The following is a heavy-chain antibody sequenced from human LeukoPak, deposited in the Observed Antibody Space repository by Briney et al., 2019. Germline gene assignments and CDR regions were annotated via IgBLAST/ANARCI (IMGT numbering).Heavy chain of an antibody. CDR3: AREGAAAVRHAFDI. D-gene: IGHD6-13*01. J-gene: IGHJ3*02. Sequence: SGGSLRLSCAASGFTFSSYSMNWVRQAPGRGLEWVSSVSSSSSYIYYADSVKGRFTISRDNAKNSLYLQMNSLRAEDTAVYYCAREGAAAVRHAFDIWGQGTMVTVSS. CDR1: GFTFSSYS. V-gene: IGHV3-21*01. CDR2: VSSSSSYI.